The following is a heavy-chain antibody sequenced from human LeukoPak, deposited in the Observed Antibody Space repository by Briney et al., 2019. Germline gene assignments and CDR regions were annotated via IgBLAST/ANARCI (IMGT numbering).Heavy chain of an antibody. CDR3: ARDQTITMVRGTLNHAFDI. CDR2: INPSGGST. D-gene: IGHD3-10*01. J-gene: IGHJ3*02. Sequence: ASVKVSCKASGYTFTSYYMHWVRQAPGQGLEWMGIINPSGGSTSYAQKFQGRVTITRDTSTSTVYMELSSLRSEDTAVYYCARDQTITMVRGTLNHAFDIWGQGTMVTVSS. V-gene: IGHV1-46*01. CDR1: GYTFTSYY.